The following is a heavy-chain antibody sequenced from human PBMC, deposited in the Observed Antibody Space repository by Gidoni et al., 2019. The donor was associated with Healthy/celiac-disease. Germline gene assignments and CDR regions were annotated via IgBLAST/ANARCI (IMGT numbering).Heavy chain of an antibody. CDR1: GGSFSGYY. J-gene: IGHJ5*02. V-gene: IGHV4-34*01. D-gene: IGHD3-22*01. CDR2: INHSGST. CDR3: ARSRGGYPTDKYNWFDP. Sequence: QVQLQQWGAGLLKPSETLSLTCAVYGGSFSGYYWSWIRPPPGKGLEWIGEINHSGSTNYNPSLKSRVTISVDTSKNQFSLKLSSVTASDTAVYYCARSRGGYPTDKYNWFDPWGQGTLVTVSS.